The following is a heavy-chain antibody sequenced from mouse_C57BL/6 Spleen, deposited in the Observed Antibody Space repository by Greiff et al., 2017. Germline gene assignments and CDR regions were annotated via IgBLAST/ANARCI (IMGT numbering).Heavy chain of an antibody. CDR3: ARDGKPFYYAMDY. CDR1: GFNIKNTY. J-gene: IGHJ4*01. CDR2: IDPANGNP. V-gene: IGHV14-3*01. Sequence: VQLQQSVAELVRPGDSVKLSCTASGFNIKNTYMHWVKQRPEQGLEWIGRIDPANGNPQYASKFQGKATITADTSSNTAYLQLSSQTSEDTAIYYCARDGKPFYYAMDYWGQGTSVTVSS. D-gene: IGHD2-1*01.